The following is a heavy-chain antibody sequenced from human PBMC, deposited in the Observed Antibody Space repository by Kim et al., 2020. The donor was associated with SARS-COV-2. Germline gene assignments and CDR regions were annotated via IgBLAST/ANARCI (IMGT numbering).Heavy chain of an antibody. J-gene: IGHJ4*02. CDR3: AKDAGSGSYYSSNNFDY. D-gene: IGHD3-10*01. Sequence: VKGRFTISRDNFKNTLYLQMNGLRAEDTAVFYCAKDAGSGSYYSSNNFDYWGQGTLVTVSS. V-gene: IGHV3-30*02.